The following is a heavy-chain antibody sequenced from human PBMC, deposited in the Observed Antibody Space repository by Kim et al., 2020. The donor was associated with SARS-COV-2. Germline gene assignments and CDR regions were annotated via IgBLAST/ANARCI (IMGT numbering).Heavy chain of an antibody. Sequence: SVKGRFTISEDNSKNTLYLQMNSLRAEDTAVYYCAKEILWFGEWHGMDVWGQGTTVTVSS. J-gene: IGHJ6*02. V-gene: IGHV3-23*03. D-gene: IGHD3-10*01. CDR3: AKEILWFGEWHGMDV.